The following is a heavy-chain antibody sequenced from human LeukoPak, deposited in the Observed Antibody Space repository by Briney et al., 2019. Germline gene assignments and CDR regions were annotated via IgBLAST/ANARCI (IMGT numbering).Heavy chain of an antibody. V-gene: IGHV3-21*01. CDR1: GFTFSSYS. J-gene: IGHJ4*02. D-gene: IGHD6-19*01. CDR3: ARAPRGSGWSHFFN. Sequence: GGSLRLSCAASGFTFSSYSMNWVRQAPGKGLEWVSSISSSSSYISYADSVEGRFTISRDNARNSLYLQMNSLRAEDTAVYYCARAPRGSGWSHFFNWGQGTLVTVSS. CDR2: ISSSSSYI.